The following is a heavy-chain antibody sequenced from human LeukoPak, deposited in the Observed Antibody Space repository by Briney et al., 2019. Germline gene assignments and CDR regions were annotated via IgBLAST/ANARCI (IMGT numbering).Heavy chain of an antibody. V-gene: IGHV3-66*01. CDR1: GFTVSSNY. CDR3: AEEPGERRGLSRPYYFDY. D-gene: IGHD7-27*01. CDR2: IYSGGST. Sequence: PGGSLRLSCAASGFTVSSNYMSWVRQAPGKGLEWVSVIYSGGSTYYADSVKGRFTISRDNSKNTLYPQMNSLRAEDTAVYYCAEEPGERRGLSRPYYFDYWGQGTLVTVSS. J-gene: IGHJ4*02.